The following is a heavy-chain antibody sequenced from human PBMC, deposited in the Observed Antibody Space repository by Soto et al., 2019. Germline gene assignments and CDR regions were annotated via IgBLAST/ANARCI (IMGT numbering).Heavy chain of an antibody. CDR2: ISSSSSYI. D-gene: IGHD1-26*01. V-gene: IGHV3-21*01. CDR3: ARDVSGSSPFDY. Sequence: PGGSLRLSCAASGFTFSSYSMNWVRQAPGKGLEWVSSISSSSSYIYYADSVKGRFTISRDNAKNSLYLQMNSLRAEDTAVYYCARDVSGSSPFDYGGRGTLVTVSS. CDR1: GFTFSSYS. J-gene: IGHJ4*02.